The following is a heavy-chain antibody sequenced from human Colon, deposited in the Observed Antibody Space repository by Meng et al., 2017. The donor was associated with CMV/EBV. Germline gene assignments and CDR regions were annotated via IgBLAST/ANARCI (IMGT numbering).Heavy chain of an antibody. CDR1: GFSLDDYA. J-gene: IGHJ4*02. D-gene: IGHD1-7*01. Sequence: SLKISCVASGFSLDDYAMHWVRQVPGKGLEWVSNVNWGGDKIGYADSVKGRFTISRDNAKNTLYLQMNSLRAEDTAVYYCARDGTEGVGDYWGQGTLVTVSS. CDR3: ARDGTEGVGDY. CDR2: VNWGGDKI. V-gene: IGHV3-9*01.